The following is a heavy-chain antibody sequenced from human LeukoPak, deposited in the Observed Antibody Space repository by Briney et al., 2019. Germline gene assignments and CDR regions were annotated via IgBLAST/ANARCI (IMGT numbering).Heavy chain of an antibody. D-gene: IGHD2/OR15-2a*01. Sequence: GGSLRLSCAASGFTFSSYGMHWVRQAPGKGLEWVAFIRYDGSNKYYADSVKGRFTISRDNSKNTLYLQMSSLRAEDTAVYYCAKESWVPIDDYYYYMDVWGKGTTVTVSS. CDR3: AKESWVPIDDYYYYMDV. CDR1: GFTFSSYG. CDR2: IRYDGSNK. V-gene: IGHV3-30*02. J-gene: IGHJ6*03.